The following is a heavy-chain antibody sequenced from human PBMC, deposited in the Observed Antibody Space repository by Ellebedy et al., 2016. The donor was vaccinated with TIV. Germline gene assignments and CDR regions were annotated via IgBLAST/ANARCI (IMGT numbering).Heavy chain of an antibody. Sequence: ASVKVSCKASGYPFNTYIVSWVRQAPGQRPEWLGWISPYTGDTHFARKVQGRITLTTDTSTSTVFMELSSLTSDDTAVYYCTRDMVQGMVAKYLWFDYWGQGTPVTVSS. CDR2: ISPYTGDT. CDR3: TRDMVQGMVAKYLWFDY. D-gene: IGHD5-12*01. CDR1: GYPFNTYI. J-gene: IGHJ4*02. V-gene: IGHV1-18*04.